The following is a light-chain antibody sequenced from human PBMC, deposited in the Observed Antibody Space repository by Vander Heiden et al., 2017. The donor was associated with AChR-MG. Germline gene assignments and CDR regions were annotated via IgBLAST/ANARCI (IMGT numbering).Light chain of an antibody. CDR1: TIGNKS. CDR3: QVWDKSTDHLV. J-gene: IGLJ2*01. V-gene: IGLV3-21*01. Sequence: SYVLTQPPSVSVAPGKTARIACGGNTIGNKSVYWYQQKPGHAPILVISYDSDRPSGIPERFSGSNSGNTATLTISRVEAGDEADYYCQVWDKSTDHLVFGGGTTLTVL. CDR2: YDS.